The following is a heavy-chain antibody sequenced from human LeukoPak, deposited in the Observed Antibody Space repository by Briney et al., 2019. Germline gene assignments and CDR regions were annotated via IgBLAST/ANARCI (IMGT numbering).Heavy chain of an antibody. D-gene: IGHD4-23*01. CDR3: AKIGFPTTVLTPGTVW. Sequence: GGSLRLSCAVSGFTVSGNYMSWVRHAPGKGLEWVSAISNSGGSTHYADSVKGRFTISRDNSKSTLYLQMSSLRAEDTAVYYCAKIGFPTTVLTPGTVWWGQGTLVTVSS. CDR1: GFTVSGNY. CDR2: ISNSGGST. J-gene: IGHJ4*02. V-gene: IGHV3-23*01.